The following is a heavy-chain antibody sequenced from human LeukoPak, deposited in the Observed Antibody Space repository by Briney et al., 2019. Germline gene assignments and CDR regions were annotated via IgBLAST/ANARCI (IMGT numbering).Heavy chain of an antibody. J-gene: IGHJ4*02. CDR2: ISYDGSNK. D-gene: IGHD3-9*01. CDR3: AWMELRYFANFDY. V-gene: IGHV3-30*03. Sequence: GGSLRLSCAASGFTFSSYGMHWVRQAPGKGLEWVAVISYDGSNKYYADSVKGRFTISRDNSKNTLYLQMNSLRAEDTAVYYCAWMELRYFANFDYWGQGTLVTVSS. CDR1: GFTFSSYG.